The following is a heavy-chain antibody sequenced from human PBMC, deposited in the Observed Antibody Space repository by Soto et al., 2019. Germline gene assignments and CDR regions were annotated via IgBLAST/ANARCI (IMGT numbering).Heavy chain of an antibody. CDR3: AGEVGGTGFHL. CDR1: GGTFKNYG. Sequence: QVQLVQSGGEVKKPGSSVRVSCRTSGGTFKNYGFSWVRQAPGQGLEWMGGIIPMYGIANYGQIFQGRLTXTPXESTNTAYMDLSSLKSEDTAVYYCAGEVGGTGFHLWGQGTQVTVSS. D-gene: IGHD1-26*01. CDR2: IIPMYGIA. J-gene: IGHJ5*02. V-gene: IGHV1-69*05.